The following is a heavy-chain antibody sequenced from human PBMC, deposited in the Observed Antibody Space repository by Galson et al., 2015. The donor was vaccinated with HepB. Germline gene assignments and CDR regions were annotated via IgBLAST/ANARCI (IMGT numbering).Heavy chain of an antibody. Sequence: SVKVSCKASGYTFTSYGISWVRQAPGQGLEWMGWISAYNGNTNYAQKLQGRVTMTTDTSTSTAYMELRSLRSDDTAVYYCARGSITMVRGVTSWGFDYWGQGTLVTVSS. J-gene: IGHJ4*02. CDR1: GYTFTSYG. CDR2: ISAYNGNT. V-gene: IGHV1-18*01. D-gene: IGHD3-10*01. CDR3: ARGSITMVRGVTSWGFDY.